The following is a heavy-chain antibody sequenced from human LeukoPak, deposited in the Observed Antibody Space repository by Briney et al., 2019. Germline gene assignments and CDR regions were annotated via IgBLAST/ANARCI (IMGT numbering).Heavy chain of an antibody. Sequence: GGSLRLSCAASGFTFSSYGMHWVRQAPGKGLEWVSVIAYDGSNKYYADSVKGRFTISRDNSKTTLYLQMNSLRAEDTAVYYCAKDIYDFWSGSHDYWGQGTLVTVSS. V-gene: IGHV3-30*18. CDR3: AKDIYDFWSGSHDY. CDR2: IAYDGSNK. CDR1: GFTFSSYG. D-gene: IGHD3-3*01. J-gene: IGHJ4*02.